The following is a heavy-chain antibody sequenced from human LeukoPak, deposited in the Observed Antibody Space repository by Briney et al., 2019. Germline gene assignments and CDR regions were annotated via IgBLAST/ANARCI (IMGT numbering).Heavy chain of an antibody. D-gene: IGHD3-10*01. V-gene: IGHV3-73*01. J-gene: IGHJ4*02. CDR1: GFAFSGSA. Sequence: GGSLKLSCAASGFAFSGSAIHWVRQTSGKGLEWVGRIRSKANNYATAYAASVKGRFTISRDDSKNTAYLQMNSLKTGDAAVYYCARPNYGSGSCYDYWGQGTLVTVSS. CDR2: IRSKANNYAT. CDR3: ARPNYGSGSCYDY.